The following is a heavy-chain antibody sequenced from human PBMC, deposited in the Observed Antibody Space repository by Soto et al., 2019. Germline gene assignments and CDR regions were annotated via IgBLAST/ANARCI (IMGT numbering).Heavy chain of an antibody. V-gene: IGHV3-30*18. Sequence: QVRLVESGGGVVQPGTSLRLSCAASGFTFTSYGMHWVRQAPGKGLEWVAVISYDGRYKYYGDSVKGRFTISRDNSKNRLDLKMTSLRAEDTAVYFWAKGGSTSSSWYGEGMDYWGQGTLVTVSS. J-gene: IGHJ4*02. CDR3: AKGGSTSSSWYGEGMDY. D-gene: IGHD6-13*01. CDR1: GFTFTSYG. CDR2: ISYDGRYK.